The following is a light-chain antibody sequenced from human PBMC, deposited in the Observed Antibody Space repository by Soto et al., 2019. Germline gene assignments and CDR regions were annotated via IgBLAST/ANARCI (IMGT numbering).Light chain of an antibody. CDR3: QQYSTYPWT. CDR2: DAS. CDR1: QSISTW. Sequence: DIQLTQSPSTLSASVGDRVSITCRASQSISTWLAWYQQKPGKAPKLLIFDASSLESRVSSRFTGRGSGTQFTLTISRLQPDDFATYDGQQYSTYPWTFGQGAKVECK. V-gene: IGKV1-5*01. J-gene: IGKJ1*01.